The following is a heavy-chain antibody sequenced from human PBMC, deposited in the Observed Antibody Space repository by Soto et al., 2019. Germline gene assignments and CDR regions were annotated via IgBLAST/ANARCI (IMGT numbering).Heavy chain of an antibody. J-gene: IGHJ4*02. Sequence: QLQLQESGPGLVKPSETLSLTCTVSGGSISSSSYYWGWIRQPPGKGLEWIGGIYYSGSTYYNPSLKGRVTISVDTSKNQFSLKLSSVTAADTAVYYCARRGSGSYSDYWGQGTLVTVSS. D-gene: IGHD3-10*01. CDR3: ARRGSGSYSDY. CDR1: GGSISSSSYY. V-gene: IGHV4-39*01. CDR2: IYYSGST.